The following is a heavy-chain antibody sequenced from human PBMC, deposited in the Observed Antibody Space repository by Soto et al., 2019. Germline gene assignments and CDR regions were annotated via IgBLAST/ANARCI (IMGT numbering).Heavy chain of an antibody. J-gene: IGHJ4*02. V-gene: IGHV4-30-4*01. CDR3: ARGSEYSSSADFDY. CDR2: IYYSGST. CDR1: GGSISSGDYY. Sequence: QVQLQESGPGLVKPSQTLSLTCTVSGGSISSGDYYWSWIRQPPGKGLEWIGYIYYSGSTYYNPSLNSLVTLAVDTSKNQFSLKLSSVTAEDTAVYYRARGSEYSSSADFDYWGQGTLVTVSS. D-gene: IGHD6-6*01.